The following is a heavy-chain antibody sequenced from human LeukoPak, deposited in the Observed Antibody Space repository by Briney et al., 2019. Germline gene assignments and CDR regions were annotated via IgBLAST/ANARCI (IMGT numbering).Heavy chain of an antibody. J-gene: IGHJ3*01. D-gene: IGHD2-15*01. V-gene: IGHV4-59*01. Sequence: SETLSLTCTVSGGSISSYCWSWIRQPPGKGLEWIGYIYYSGSTNYNPSLKSRVTISVDTSKNQFSLKLSSVTAADTAVYYCAREWSGFDFWGQGIMVTVSS. CDR1: GGSISSYC. CDR2: IYYSGST. CDR3: AREWSGFDF.